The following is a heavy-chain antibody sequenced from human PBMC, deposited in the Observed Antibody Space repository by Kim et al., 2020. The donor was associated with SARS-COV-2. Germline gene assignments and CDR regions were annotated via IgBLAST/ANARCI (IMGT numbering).Heavy chain of an antibody. Sequence: SQTLSLTCAISGDSVSSNSAAWNWIRQSPSRGLEWLGRTYYRSKWYNDYAVSVKSRITINPDTSKNQFSLQLNSVTPEDTAVYYCARDMTPPYGRNYVFHFDYWGQGTLVTVSS. V-gene: IGHV6-1*01. J-gene: IGHJ4*02. CDR2: TYYRSKWYN. D-gene: IGHD1-7*01. CDR3: ARDMTPPYGRNYVFHFDY. CDR1: GDSVSSNSAA.